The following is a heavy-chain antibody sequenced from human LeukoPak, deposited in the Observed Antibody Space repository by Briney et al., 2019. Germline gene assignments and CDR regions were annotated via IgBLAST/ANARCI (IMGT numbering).Heavy chain of an antibody. D-gene: IGHD2-21*02. V-gene: IGHV4-59*08. CDR2: IYYSGST. CDR3: ARGGGDCYSCAFDI. Sequence: SETLSLTCTVSGGSISSYYWSWIRQPPGKGLEWIGYIYYSGSTNYNPSLKSRVTISVDTSKNQFSLKLSSVTAADTAVYYCARGGGDCYSCAFDIWGQGTMVTVSS. J-gene: IGHJ3*02. CDR1: GGSISSYY.